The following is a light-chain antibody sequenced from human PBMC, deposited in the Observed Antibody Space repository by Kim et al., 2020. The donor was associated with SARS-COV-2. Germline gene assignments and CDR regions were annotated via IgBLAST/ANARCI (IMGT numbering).Light chain of an antibody. CDR1: QSVSSSY. CDR3: QQYGSSPGRYT. Sequence: EIVLTQSPGTLSLSPGERATLSCRASQSVSSSYLAWYQQKPGQAPRLLIYGASSRATGIPDRFSGSGSGTDFTLTIRRLEPEDFAVYYCQQYGSSPGRYTFGQGTKLEI. V-gene: IGKV3-20*01. J-gene: IGKJ2*01. CDR2: GAS.